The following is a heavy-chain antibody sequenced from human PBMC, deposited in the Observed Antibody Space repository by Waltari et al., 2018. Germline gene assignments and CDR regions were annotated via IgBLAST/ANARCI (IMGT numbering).Heavy chain of an antibody. CDR1: GLTLSSYG. D-gene: IGHD6-13*01. CDR2: IKQDGSEK. J-gene: IGHJ4*02. CDR3: ATQLTKYSTPFDY. V-gene: IGHV3-7*01. Sequence: EVQLVESGGGLVKPGGSLRPPCAASGLTLSSYGRGWVRRAPGKGLEWVANIKQDGSEKYYVDSVKGRFTISRDNAKNSLYLQMNSLRAEDTAVYYCATQLTKYSTPFDYWGQGTLVTVSS.